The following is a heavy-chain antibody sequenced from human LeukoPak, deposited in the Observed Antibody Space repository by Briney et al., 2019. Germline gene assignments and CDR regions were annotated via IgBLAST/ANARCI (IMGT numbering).Heavy chain of an antibody. D-gene: IGHD3-10*01. CDR2: INHSGST. Sequence: PSETLSLTCTVSGGSISSYYWSWIRQPPGKGLEWIGEINHSGSTNYNPSLKSRVTISVDTSKNQFSLKLSSVTAADTAVYYCARERGVRGVWNKKTPDYFDYWGQGTLVTVSS. J-gene: IGHJ4*02. CDR3: ARERGVRGVWNKKTPDYFDY. CDR1: GGSISSYY. V-gene: IGHV4-34*01.